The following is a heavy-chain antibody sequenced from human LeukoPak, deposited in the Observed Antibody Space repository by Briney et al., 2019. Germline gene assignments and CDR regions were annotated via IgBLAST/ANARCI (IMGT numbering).Heavy chain of an antibody. D-gene: IGHD6-13*01. CDR1: GGSISFYY. V-gene: IGHV4-4*07. CDR3: ARSNYIAAAGRYYFDY. Sequence: SETLSLTCTVSGGSISFYYWNWIRQPAGKGLEWIGRIYASGSTNYNPSLKSRVTMSVDTSKNQFSLKLSSVTAADTAVYYCARSNYIAAAGRYYFDYWGQGTLVTVSS. CDR2: IYASGST. J-gene: IGHJ4*02.